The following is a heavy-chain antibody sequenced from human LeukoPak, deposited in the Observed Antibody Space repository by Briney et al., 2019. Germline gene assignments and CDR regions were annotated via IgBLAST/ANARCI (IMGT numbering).Heavy chain of an antibody. V-gene: IGHV4-4*07. CDR2: IYTSGSN. D-gene: IGHD3-10*01. CDR1: GGSISSYY. Sequence: SETLSLTCTVSGGSISSYYWSWIRQPAGKGLEWIGRIYTSGSNNYNPSLKSRVTMSVDTSKNQFSLKLSSVTAADTAVYYCARDGWFGEFTPLYYCGMDVWGQGTTVTVSS. CDR3: ARDGWFGEFTPLYYCGMDV. J-gene: IGHJ6*02.